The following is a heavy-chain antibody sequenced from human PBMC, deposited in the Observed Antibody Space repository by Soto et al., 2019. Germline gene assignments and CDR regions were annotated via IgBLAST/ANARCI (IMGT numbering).Heavy chain of an antibody. CDR1: GYTFTSYY. J-gene: IGHJ6*02. Sequence: ASVKVSCKASGYTFTSYYMHWVRQAPGQGLEWMGIINPSGGSTSYAQKFQGRVTMTRDTSTSTVYMELSSLRSEDTAVYYCARDVEQQLVLFYYYYGMDVWGQGTTVTVSS. CDR2: INPSGGST. D-gene: IGHD6-13*01. V-gene: IGHV1-46*01. CDR3: ARDVEQQLVLFYYYYGMDV.